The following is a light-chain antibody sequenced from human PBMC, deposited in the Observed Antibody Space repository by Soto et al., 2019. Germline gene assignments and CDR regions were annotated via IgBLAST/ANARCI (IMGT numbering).Light chain of an antibody. Sequence: EIGLTQSPGTLSLSPGERATLSCRASQSVSSTFLAWYQQKPGQAPGLLITGASRRATGIPARFSGSGSGADCPLTTSRLDPEDFAVYYCQQHGGSPPCAFGHGTKVEIK. J-gene: IGKJ1*01. CDR3: QQHGGSPPCA. CDR2: GAS. CDR1: QSVSSTF. V-gene: IGKV3-20*01.